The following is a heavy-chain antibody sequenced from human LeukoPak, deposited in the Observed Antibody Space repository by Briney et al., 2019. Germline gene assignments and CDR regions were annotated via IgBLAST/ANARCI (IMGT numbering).Heavy chain of an antibody. CDR3: ARRDRLFWFGELSYDAFDI. CDR1: GYSISSGYY. Sequence: SETLSLTCTVSGYSISSGYYWGWIRQPPGKGLEWIGSIYHSGSTYYNPSLKSRVTISVDTSKNQFSLKLSSVTAADTAVYYCARRDRLFWFGELSYDAFDIWGQGTMVTVSS. D-gene: IGHD3-10*01. J-gene: IGHJ3*02. CDR2: IYHSGST. V-gene: IGHV4-38-2*02.